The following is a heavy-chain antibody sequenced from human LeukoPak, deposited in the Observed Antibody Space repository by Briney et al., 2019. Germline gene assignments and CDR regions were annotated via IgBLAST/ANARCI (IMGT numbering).Heavy chain of an antibody. D-gene: IGHD4-17*01. J-gene: IGHJ4*02. CDR1: GFTVSSNY. Sequence: GSLRLSCAASGFTVSSNYMSWVRQAPGKGLEWVSVIYSGGSTYYADSVKGRFTISRDNSKNTLYLQMNSLGAEDTAVYYCARDYGDYVFDYWGQGTLVTVSS. V-gene: IGHV3-53*01. CDR2: IYSGGST. CDR3: ARDYGDYVFDY.